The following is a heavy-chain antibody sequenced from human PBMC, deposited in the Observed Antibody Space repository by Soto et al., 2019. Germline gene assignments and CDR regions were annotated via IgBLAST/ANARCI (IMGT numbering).Heavy chain of an antibody. CDR1: GFTFGDYA. CDR2: IRSKAYGGTT. D-gene: IGHD3-9*01. V-gene: IGHV3-49*03. Sequence: GGSLRLSCTASGFTFGDYAMSWFRQAPGKGLEWVGFIRSKAYGGTTEYAASVKGRFTISRDDSKSIAYLQMNSLKTEDTAVYYCTRLLTGFYYYYGMDVWGQGTTVTVS. J-gene: IGHJ6*02. CDR3: TRLLTGFYYYYGMDV.